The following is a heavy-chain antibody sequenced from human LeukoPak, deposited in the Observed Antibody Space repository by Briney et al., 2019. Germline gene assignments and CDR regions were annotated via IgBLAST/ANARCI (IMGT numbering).Heavy chain of an antibody. CDR3: AGHHPRNTVDF. D-gene: IGHD2-8*02. CDR1: GGSISSYY. Sequence: PSETLSLTCTVSGGSISSYYWSWIRQPPGKGLEWIGYISDIGSINYNPSLKSRVTLSLDTSKNQFSLKLSSVTAADTAVYYCAGHHPRNTVDFWGQGTLVTVSS. CDR2: ISDIGSI. J-gene: IGHJ4*02. V-gene: IGHV4-59*08.